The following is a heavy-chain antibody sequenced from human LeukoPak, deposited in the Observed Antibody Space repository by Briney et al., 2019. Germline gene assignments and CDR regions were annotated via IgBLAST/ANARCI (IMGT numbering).Heavy chain of an antibody. CDR3: ARGRFHLDY. CDR2: ISSSGSTR. Sequence: GGSLRLSCAASRFTVSSYEMNWVRQAPGKGLEWVSYISSSGSTRYYADSVKGRFTISRDNAKNSLYLQVTSLRADDTAVYYCARGRFHLDYWGQGTLVTVSS. CDR1: RFTVSSYE. V-gene: IGHV3-48*03. J-gene: IGHJ4*02.